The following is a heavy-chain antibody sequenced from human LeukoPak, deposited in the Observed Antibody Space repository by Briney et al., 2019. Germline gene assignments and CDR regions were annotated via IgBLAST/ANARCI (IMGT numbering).Heavy chain of an antibody. CDR3: ARGIDGYNRPYDY. V-gene: IGHV1-18*04. J-gene: IGHJ4*02. D-gene: IGHD5-24*01. CDR2: ISAYNGYT. CDR1: GYTFTSYY. Sequence: ASVKVSCKASGYTFTSYYMHWARQAPGQGLEWMGWISAYNGYTNYAQKFQDRVTLTTDTSRSTAYMDLRSLRSDDTAVYYCARGIDGYNRPYDYWGQGTLVTVSS.